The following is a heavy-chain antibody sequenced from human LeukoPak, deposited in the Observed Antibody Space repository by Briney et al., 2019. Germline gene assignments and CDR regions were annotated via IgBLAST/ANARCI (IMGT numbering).Heavy chain of an antibody. J-gene: IGHJ4*02. CDR3: ARDYCSGGSCYSRFDY. CDR2: INPSGGST. Sequence: ASVKVSCKASGYTFTSYYMHWVRQAPGQGLEWMGIINPSGGSTSYAQKFQGRVTMTRDTSTGTVYMELSSLRSEDTAVYYCARDYCSGGSCYSRFDYWGQGTLVTVSS. CDR1: GYTFTSYY. D-gene: IGHD2-15*01. V-gene: IGHV1-46*01.